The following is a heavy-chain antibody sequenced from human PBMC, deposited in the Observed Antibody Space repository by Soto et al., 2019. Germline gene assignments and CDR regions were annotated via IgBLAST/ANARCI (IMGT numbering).Heavy chain of an antibody. Sequence: SETLSLTCAVYGGSFSGYYWSWIRQPPGKGLEWIGEINHSGSTNYNPSLKSRVTISVDTSKNQFSLKLSSVTAADTAVYYCARVKRGGSMHVWGKGTTVTVSS. V-gene: IGHV4-34*01. J-gene: IGHJ6*03. D-gene: IGHD5-12*01. CDR2: INHSGST. CDR1: GGSFSGYY. CDR3: ARVKRGGSMHV.